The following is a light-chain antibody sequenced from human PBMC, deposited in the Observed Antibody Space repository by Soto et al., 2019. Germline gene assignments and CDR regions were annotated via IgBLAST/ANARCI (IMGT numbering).Light chain of an antibody. CDR2: AAS. V-gene: IGKV1-39*01. CDR1: QDISTY. Sequence: DIQMTQSPSSLSASVGDRVTLTCRASQDISTYLNWYQQKPRKAPKLLIYAASTLENGVTSRVSGNPSGTAFTLTISSLQPEDFATYYCQQSYILPWTFGQGTTVQVK. J-gene: IGKJ1*01. CDR3: QQSYILPWT.